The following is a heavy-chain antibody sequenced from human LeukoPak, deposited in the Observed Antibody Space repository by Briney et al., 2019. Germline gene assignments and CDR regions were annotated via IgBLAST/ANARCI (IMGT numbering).Heavy chain of an antibody. D-gene: IGHD1-26*01. V-gene: IGHV3-74*01. Sequence: GGSLRLSCAASGFTFSSYWMHWVRQAPGKGLVWVSRINSDGSSTTYAGSVKGRFTISRDNAKNTLYLQMNSLRAEDTAVYYCARGVGGDSRFDPWGQGTLVTVSS. CDR1: GFTFSSYW. J-gene: IGHJ5*02. CDR3: ARGVGGDSRFDP. CDR2: INSDGSST.